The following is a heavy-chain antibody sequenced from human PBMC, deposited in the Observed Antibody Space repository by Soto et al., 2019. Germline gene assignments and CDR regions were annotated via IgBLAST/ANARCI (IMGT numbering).Heavy chain of an antibody. V-gene: IGHV4-31*03. D-gene: IGHD2-21*02. Sequence: SETLSLTCTVSGGSISSGGYYWSWIRQHPGKGLEWIGYIYYSGSTYYNPSLKSRVTISVDTSKNQFSLKLSSVTAADTAVYYCARSVVVTAMYYYYYGMDVWGQGTTVTVS. J-gene: IGHJ6*02. CDR2: IYYSGST. CDR3: ARSVVVTAMYYYYYGMDV. CDR1: GGSISSGGYY.